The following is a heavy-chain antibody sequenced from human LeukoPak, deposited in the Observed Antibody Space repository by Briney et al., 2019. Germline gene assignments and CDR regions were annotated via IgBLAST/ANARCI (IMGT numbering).Heavy chain of an antibody. D-gene: IGHD5-24*01. CDR2: ISAYNGNT. J-gene: IGHJ4*02. Sequence: GASVKVSCKASGYTFTGYYMHWVRQAPGQGLEWMGWISAYNGNTNYAQKLQGRVTMTTDTSTSTAYMELRGLRSDDTAVYYCARDRRDGYNPNDYWGQGTLVTVSP. CDR3: ARDRRDGYNPNDY. V-gene: IGHV1-18*04. CDR1: GYTFTGYY.